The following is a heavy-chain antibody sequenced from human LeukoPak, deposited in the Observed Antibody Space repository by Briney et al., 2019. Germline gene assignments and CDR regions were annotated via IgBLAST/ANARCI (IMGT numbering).Heavy chain of an antibody. CDR3: ARDRGYYYDSSSYFDY. Sequence: PSETLSLTCTVSGGSISSYYWSWIRQPPGKGLGWIGYIYYSGSTNYNPSLKSRVTISVDTSKNQFSLKLSSVTAADTAVYYCARDRGYYYDSSSYFDYWGQGTLVTVSS. J-gene: IGHJ4*02. D-gene: IGHD3-22*01. CDR2: IYYSGST. V-gene: IGHV4-59*01. CDR1: GGSISSYY.